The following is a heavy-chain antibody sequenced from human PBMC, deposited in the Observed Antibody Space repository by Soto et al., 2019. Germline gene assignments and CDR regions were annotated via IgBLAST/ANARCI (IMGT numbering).Heavy chain of an antibody. CDR2: INPSGGST. CDR3: ARDGYCSGGSCYDFDY. CDR1: GYTFTSYY. D-gene: IGHD2-15*01. V-gene: IGHV1-46*03. Sequence: ASVKVSCKASGYTFTSYYMHWVRQAPGQGLEWMGIINPSGGSTSYAQKFQGRVTMTRDTSTSTVYMELSSLRSEDTAVYYCARDGYCSGGSCYDFDYWGQGTLVTVS. J-gene: IGHJ4*02.